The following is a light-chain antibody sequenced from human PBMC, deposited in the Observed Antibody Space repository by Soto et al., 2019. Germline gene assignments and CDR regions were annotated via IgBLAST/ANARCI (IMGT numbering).Light chain of an antibody. J-gene: IGKJ2*01. CDR1: QSVSSN. CDR3: QQYNNWHPYT. Sequence: EIVMTQSPATLSVSPGERATLSCRASQSVSSNLAWYQQKPGQAPRLLIYGASTRATGIPARFSGSGYGTEFTLTISSLQSEDVAVYYCQQYNNWHPYTFGQGTKLEIK. V-gene: IGKV3-15*01. CDR2: GAS.